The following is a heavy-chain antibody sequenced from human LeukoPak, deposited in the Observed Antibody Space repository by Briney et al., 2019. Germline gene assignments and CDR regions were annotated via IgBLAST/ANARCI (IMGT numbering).Heavy chain of an antibody. Sequence: ASVKVSCKASGYTFATYDINWVRQATGQGLEWMGWMSPNSGNTGYAQKFQGRVTTTRDTSINTAYMELSSLTSEDTAVYFCARGVTAGVDFWGQGTLVTVSS. V-gene: IGHV1-8*01. CDR2: MSPNSGNT. CDR1: GYTFATYD. J-gene: IGHJ4*02. CDR3: ARGVTAGVDF. D-gene: IGHD6-25*01.